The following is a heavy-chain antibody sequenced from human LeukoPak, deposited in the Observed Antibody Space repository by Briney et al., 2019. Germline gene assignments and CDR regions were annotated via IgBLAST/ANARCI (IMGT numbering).Heavy chain of an antibody. J-gene: IGHJ4*02. D-gene: IGHD2-2*02. V-gene: IGHV5-51*01. CDR3: ARREGTDCSSTSCYTDY. CDR1: GYSFTSYW. Sequence: GESLKISCKGSGYSFTSYWIGWVRQMPGKGLEWMGIIYPGDSDTRYSPSFQGQVTISADKSISTAYLQWSSLKASDTAMYYCARREGTDCSSTSCYTDYWGQGTLVTVSS. CDR2: IYPGDSDT.